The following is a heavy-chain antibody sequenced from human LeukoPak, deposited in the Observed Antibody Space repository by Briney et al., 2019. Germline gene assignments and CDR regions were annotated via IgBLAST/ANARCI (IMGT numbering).Heavy chain of an antibody. Sequence: ASVKVSCKVSGYTLTELSMHWVRQAPGKGLEWMGGFDPEDGETIYAQKFQGRVTMTEDTSTDTAYMELSSLRSEDTAVYYCATGRGARITILRGEFDYWGQGTLVTVSS. J-gene: IGHJ4*02. CDR3: ATGRGARITILRGEFDY. CDR2: FDPEDGET. D-gene: IGHD3-10*01. V-gene: IGHV1-24*01. CDR1: GYTLTELS.